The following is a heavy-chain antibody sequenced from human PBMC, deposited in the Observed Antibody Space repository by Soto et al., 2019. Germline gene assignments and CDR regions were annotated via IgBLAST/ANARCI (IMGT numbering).Heavy chain of an antibody. D-gene: IGHD2-21*02. V-gene: IGHV3-23*01. CDR1: GLTFGNYA. CDR3: AVMATCGRDCSAASYWYFDI. Sequence: EVQLLESGGGLVQPGGSVRLSCAASGLTFGNYAMSWVRQAPGKGLEWVSAISGDSGRTYYADSVKGRFTISRDNSKNTLYLQMISLRAEDTAVYYCAVMATCGRDCSAASYWYFDIWGRGSLVYV. CDR2: ISGDSGRT. J-gene: IGHJ2*01.